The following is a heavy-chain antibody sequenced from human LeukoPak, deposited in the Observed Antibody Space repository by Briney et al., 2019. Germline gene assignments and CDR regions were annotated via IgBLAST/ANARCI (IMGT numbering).Heavy chain of an antibody. D-gene: IGHD3-3*01. CDR3: ARGGTQGWLFYDY. J-gene: IGHJ4*02. CDR2: IYSGGST. V-gene: IGHV3-53*01. Sequence: ETLSLTCSVSGGSIGTFYWSWIRQPPGKGLEWVSVIYSGGSTYYADSVTGRFTMSRDNSKNTLYLQMNSLRAEDTAVYYCARGGTQGWLFYDYWGQGALVTVSS. CDR1: GGSIGTFY.